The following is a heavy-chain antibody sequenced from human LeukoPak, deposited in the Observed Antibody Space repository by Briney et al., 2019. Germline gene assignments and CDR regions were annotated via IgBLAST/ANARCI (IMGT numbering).Heavy chain of an antibody. Sequence: AASVKVSCKASGYTFTRYYMHWVRQAPGQGLEWMGVINPSGGSTSYAQKFQGRVTMTRGTSTSTVYMELSSLRSEDTAVYYCARGSTRYFDYLGQGTLVTVSS. V-gene: IGHV1-46*01. CDR1: GYTFTRYY. J-gene: IGHJ4*02. CDR2: INPSGGST. CDR3: ARGSTRYFDY.